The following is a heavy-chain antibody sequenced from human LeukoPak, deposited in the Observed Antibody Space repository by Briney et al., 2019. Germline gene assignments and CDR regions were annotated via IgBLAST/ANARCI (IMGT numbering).Heavy chain of an antibody. CDR2: ISAYNGNT. V-gene: IGHV1-18*01. CDR1: GYTFTSYG. D-gene: IGHD6-13*01. Sequence: ASVKVSCKASGYTFTSYGISWVRQAPGQGLEWMGWISAYNGNTNYAQKLQGRVTMTTDTSTSTAHMELRSLRSDDTAVYYCARWSIGIGAAAGDYWGQGTLVTVSS. J-gene: IGHJ4*02. CDR3: ARWSIGIGAAAGDY.